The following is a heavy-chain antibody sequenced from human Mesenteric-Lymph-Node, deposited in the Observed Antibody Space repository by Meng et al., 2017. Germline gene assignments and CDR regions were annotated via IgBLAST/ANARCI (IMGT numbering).Heavy chain of an antibody. CDR1: GYTFTGYY. CDR2: INPNSGGT. D-gene: IGHD4-17*01. V-gene: IGHV1-2*06. J-gene: IGHJ6*02. CDR3: ARVPGDYGSPPRTTYYYYGMDV. Sequence: ASVKVSCKASGYTFTGYYMHWVRQAPGQGLEWMGRINPNSGGTNYAQKFQGRVTMTRDTSISTAYMELSRLRSDDTAVYYCARVPGDYGSPPRTTYYYYGMDVWGQGTTVTVSS.